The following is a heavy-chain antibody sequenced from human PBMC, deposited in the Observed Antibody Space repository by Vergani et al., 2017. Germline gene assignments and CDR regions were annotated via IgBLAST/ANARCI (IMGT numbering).Heavy chain of an antibody. CDR1: GGSISSGDYH. CDR3: AREGPYFYGLDL. Sequence: QVQLQESGPGLVKPSQTLSLTCTVSGGSISSGDYHWSWIRQTPGKGLEWIGLIDYSGSTSYNPSVRGRLAISVDTSKNHFSLKLDSVTAADTAVYFCAREGPYFYGLDLWGQGTTVTVSS. D-gene: IGHD2-21*01. CDR2: IDYSGST. V-gene: IGHV4-30-4*08. J-gene: IGHJ6*02.